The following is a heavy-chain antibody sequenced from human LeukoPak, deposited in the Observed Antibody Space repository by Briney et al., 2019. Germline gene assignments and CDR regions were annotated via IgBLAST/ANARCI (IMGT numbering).Heavy chain of an antibody. J-gene: IGHJ4*02. CDR3: ARDRSYYDSSGYY. D-gene: IGHD3-22*01. CDR1: GFTFSSYE. Sequence: GGSLRLSCAASGFTFSSYEMNWVRQAPGKGLEWVSYICSSGSTIYYADSVKGRFTVSRDNAKNSLYLQMNSLRAEDTAVYYCARDRSYYDSSGYYWGQGTLVTVSS. V-gene: IGHV3-48*03. CDR2: ICSSGSTI.